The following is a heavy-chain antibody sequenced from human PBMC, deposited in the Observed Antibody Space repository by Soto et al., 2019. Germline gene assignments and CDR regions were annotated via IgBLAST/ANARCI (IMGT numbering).Heavy chain of an antibody. CDR1: GGTFSSYA. D-gene: IGHD2-15*01. Sequence: QVQLVQSGAEVKKPGSSVKVSCKASGGTFSSYAISWVRQAPGQGLEWMGGIIPIFGTANYAQKFQGRVTIVADESPGTADREQSSRRSEDTAVYYCARSPSRTSHPTRYYCYGMYVWGQGTTVTVSS. J-gene: IGHJ6*01. CDR2: IIPIFGTA. CDR3: ARSPSRTSHPTRYYCYGMYV. V-gene: IGHV1-69*01.